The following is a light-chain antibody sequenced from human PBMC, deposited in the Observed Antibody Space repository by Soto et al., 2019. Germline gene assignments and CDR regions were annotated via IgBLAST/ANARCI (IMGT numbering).Light chain of an antibody. CDR1: SSNIGSNT. J-gene: IGLJ2*01. V-gene: IGLV1-44*01. CDR3: AAWDDSLNAL. Sequence: QSVLTQPPSASGTPGQRVTISCSGSSSNIGSNTVNWYQHLPGTAPKLQIYSNNQRPSGVPDRFSGSKSGTSASLAISGLQSEDEADYYCAAWDDSLNALFGGGTKLTVL. CDR2: SNN.